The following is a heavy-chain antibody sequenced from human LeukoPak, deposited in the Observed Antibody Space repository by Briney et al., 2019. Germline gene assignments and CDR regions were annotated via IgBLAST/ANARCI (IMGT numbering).Heavy chain of an antibody. J-gene: IGHJ3*02. CDR3: ARDSNDRASWAFDI. Sequence: GGSLRLSCAASGFTFSSYSMNWVRQAPGKGLEWVSYISSSSSTIYYADSVKGRFTISRDNAKNSLYLQMNSLRAEDTAVYFCARDSNDRASWAFDIWGQGTMVTVSS. V-gene: IGHV3-48*04. CDR1: GFTFSSYS. D-gene: IGHD2-2*01. CDR2: ISSSSSTI.